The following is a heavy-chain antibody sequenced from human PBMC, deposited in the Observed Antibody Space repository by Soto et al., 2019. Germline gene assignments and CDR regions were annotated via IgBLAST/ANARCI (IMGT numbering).Heavy chain of an antibody. D-gene: IGHD2-15*01. Sequence: QITLKESGPTLVKPTQTLTLTCTFSGFSLSTSGVGVGWIRQPAGKALEWLALIYWDDDKRYSPSLNSRLTITKDTSKNQVVLTMTNMDPVDTATYSCTHAMLYCTGGSCTTWFDYWGQGTLVTVSS. J-gene: IGHJ4*02. CDR2: IYWDDDK. V-gene: IGHV2-5*02. CDR1: GFSLSTSGVG. CDR3: THAMLYCTGGSCTTWFDY.